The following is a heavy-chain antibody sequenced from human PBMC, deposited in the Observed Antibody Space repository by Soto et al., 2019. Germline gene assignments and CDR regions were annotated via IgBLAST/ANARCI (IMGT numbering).Heavy chain of an antibody. CDR2: IWYDGSNK. D-gene: IGHD2-21*01. CDR3: ARAWLILSTATPYFDY. CDR1: GFTFSSYG. Sequence: QVQLVESGGGVVQPGRSLRLSCAASGFTFSSYGMHWVRQAPGKGLEWVAVIWYDGSNKYYADSVKGRFTISRDNSKNTLYLQMSSLRAEDTAVYYCARAWLILSTATPYFDYWGQGTLVTVSS. V-gene: IGHV3-33*01. J-gene: IGHJ4*02.